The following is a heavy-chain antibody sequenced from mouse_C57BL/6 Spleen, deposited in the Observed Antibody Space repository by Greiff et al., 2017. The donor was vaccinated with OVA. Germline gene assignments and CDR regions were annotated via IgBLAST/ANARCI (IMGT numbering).Heavy chain of an antibody. D-gene: IGHD1-1*01. CDR1: GYTFTSYW. Sequence: QVQLQQPGAELVRPGSSVKLSCKASGYTFTSYWMHWVKQRPIQGLEWIGNIDPSDSETHYNQKFKDKATLTVDKSSSTAHMQLSSLTSEDSAVYYCARSRYYYGSSPAWFAYWGQGTLVTVSA. V-gene: IGHV1-52*01. CDR3: ARSRYYYGSSPAWFAY. CDR2: IDPSDSET. J-gene: IGHJ3*01.